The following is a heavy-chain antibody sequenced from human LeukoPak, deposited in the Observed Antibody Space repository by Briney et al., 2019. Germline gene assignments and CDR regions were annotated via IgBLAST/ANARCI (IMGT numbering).Heavy chain of an antibody. V-gene: IGHV1-2*02. D-gene: IGHD2-8*01. CDR3: ARALYEHLFDY. CDR2: INPNSGVT. CDR1: GYTFTGYY. J-gene: IGHJ4*02. Sequence: ASVKVSFKASGYTFTGYYMHWVRQAPGQGLEWMGWINPNSGVTNYAQKFQGRVTMTRDTSISTAYMELSRLRSDDTAVYYCARALYEHLFDYWGQGTLVTVSS.